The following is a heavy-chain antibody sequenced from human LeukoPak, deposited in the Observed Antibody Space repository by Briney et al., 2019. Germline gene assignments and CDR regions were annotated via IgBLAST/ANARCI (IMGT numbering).Heavy chain of an antibody. V-gene: IGHV4-59*08. CDR2: VHSSGST. CDR3: ARLYDSSGRKVDY. Sequence: PSETLSLTCTVSGGSISSYHWSWIRQPPGKGLEWIGYVHSSGSTDYNPSLKSRVTISVDTSKNQFSLKLSSVTAADTAVYYCARLYDSSGRKVDYWGQGILVTVSS. D-gene: IGHD3-22*01. CDR1: GGSISSYH. J-gene: IGHJ4*02.